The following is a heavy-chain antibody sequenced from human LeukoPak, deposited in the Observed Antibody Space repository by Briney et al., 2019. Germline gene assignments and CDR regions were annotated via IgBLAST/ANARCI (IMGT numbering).Heavy chain of an antibody. CDR2: ISYDGSNK. J-gene: IGHJ4*02. V-gene: IGHV3-30*01. D-gene: IGHD3-16*01. CDR1: GFTFSSYA. Sequence: DPGRSLRLSCAASGFTFSSYAMHWVRQAPGKGLEWVAVISYDGSNKYYADSVKGRFTISRDNSKNTLYLQMNSLRAEDTAVYYCAREPRNWGNWGYYFDYWGQGTLVTVSS. CDR3: AREPRNWGNWGYYFDY.